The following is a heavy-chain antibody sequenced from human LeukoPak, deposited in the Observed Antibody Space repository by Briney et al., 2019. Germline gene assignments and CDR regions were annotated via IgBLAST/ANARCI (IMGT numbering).Heavy chain of an antibody. CDR2: INPDSGGT. D-gene: IGHD2-21*01. V-gene: IGHV1-2*02. CDR3: AREYYGRALDP. J-gene: IGHJ5*02. CDR1: VYNFPAYF. Sequence: GASVKVSCKAAVYNFPAYFMHWVRQAPGQGLEWMGWINPDSGGTNYAQKFQGRVTMTRDMSISTAYMELSRLRSDDTAVYYCAREYYGRALDPWGQGTLVTVSS.